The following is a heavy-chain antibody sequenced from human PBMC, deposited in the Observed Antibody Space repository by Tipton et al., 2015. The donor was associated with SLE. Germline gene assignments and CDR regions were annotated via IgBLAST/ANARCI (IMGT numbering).Heavy chain of an antibody. D-gene: IGHD2-15*01. CDR3: ARAVGWFDP. Sequence: LRLSCTVSGGSIRSGGYYWSWIRQPAGKGLEWIGRIYTSGSTNYNPSLQSRVTMSVDTSKNQFSLKLSSVTAADTAVYYCARAVGWFDPWGQGTLVTVSS. V-gene: IGHV4-61*02. J-gene: IGHJ5*02. CDR1: GGSIRSGGYY. CDR2: IYTSGST.